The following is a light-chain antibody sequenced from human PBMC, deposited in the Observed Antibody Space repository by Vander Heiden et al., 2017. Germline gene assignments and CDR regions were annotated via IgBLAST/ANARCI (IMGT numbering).Light chain of an antibody. CDR1: RSNIGAGYD. CDR3: QSDDSSLSVV. CDR2: GNS. V-gene: IGLV1-40*01. J-gene: IGLJ2*01. Sequence: QSVLTQPPSVSRAPGPRVTLPCPGSRSNIGAGYDVHWHQQRPGTAPKLIIDGNSKRPSGAPDRFAGSKSGTSASLAITGRQDEDEDDYYCQSDDSSLSVVFGGGTKLTVL.